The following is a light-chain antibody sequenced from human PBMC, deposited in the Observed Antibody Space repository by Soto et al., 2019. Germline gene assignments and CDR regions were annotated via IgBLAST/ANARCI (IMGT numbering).Light chain of an antibody. CDR3: SSYTTSNTRQIV. V-gene: IGLV2-14*03. CDR1: SSDVGGYNY. CDR2: DVS. Sequence: LTQPASVSGSPGQSITISCTGTSSDVGGYNYVSWYQHHPGKAPKLIIYDVSNRPSGVSIRFSGSKSDNTASLTISGLQPEDEADYHCSSYTTSNTRQIVFGTVTKVTV. J-gene: IGLJ1*01.